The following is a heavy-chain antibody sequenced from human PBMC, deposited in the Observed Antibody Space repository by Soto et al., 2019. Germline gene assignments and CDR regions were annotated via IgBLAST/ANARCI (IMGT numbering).Heavy chain of an antibody. J-gene: IGHJ4*02. CDR1: GYTFTSYD. CDR3: ARDHCSGGSCYPYYFDY. Sequence: ASVKVSCKASGYTFTSYDINWVRQATGQGLEWMGWMNPNSGNTGYAQKFQGRVTMTRNTSISTAYMELSSLRSDDTAVYYCARDHCSGGSCYPYYFDYWGQGTLVTVSS. V-gene: IGHV1-8*01. D-gene: IGHD2-15*01. CDR2: MNPNSGNT.